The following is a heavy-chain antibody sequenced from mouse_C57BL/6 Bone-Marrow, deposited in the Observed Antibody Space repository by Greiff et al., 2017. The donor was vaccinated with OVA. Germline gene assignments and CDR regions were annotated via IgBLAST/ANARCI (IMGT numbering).Heavy chain of an antibody. CDR1: GFTFSSYG. J-gene: IGHJ2*01. CDR2: ISRGGSYT. CDR3: ARHGDYGSFFDY. V-gene: IGHV5-6*01. D-gene: IGHD1-1*01. Sequence: EVKLMESGGDLVKPGGSLKLSCAASGFTFSSYGMSWVRPTPDKRLAWVATISRGGSYTYYPDSVKGRFTISRDTAKNTLYLQMSSLKSEDTAMYYCARHGDYGSFFDYWGQGTTLTVSS.